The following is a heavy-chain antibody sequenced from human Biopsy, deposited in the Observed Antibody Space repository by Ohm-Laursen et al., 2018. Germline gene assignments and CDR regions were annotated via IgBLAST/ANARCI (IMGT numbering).Heavy chain of an antibody. CDR1: GGSFSGYY. Sequence: SETLSLTCAVYGGSFSGYYWSWIRQPPGKGLEWIGEINHSGSTNYNPSLKSRVTISVDTSKNQFSLKLGSVTAADTAVYYCARGRLRAVARFDYWGQGTLVTVSS. V-gene: IGHV4-34*01. CDR3: ARGRLRAVARFDY. D-gene: IGHD6-19*01. J-gene: IGHJ4*02. CDR2: INHSGST.